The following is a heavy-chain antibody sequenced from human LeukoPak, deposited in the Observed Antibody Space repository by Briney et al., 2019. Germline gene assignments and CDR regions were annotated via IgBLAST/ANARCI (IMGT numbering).Heavy chain of an antibody. Sequence: ASVKVSCKASGYTFTSYDINWVRQATGQGLEWMGWMNPNSGNTGYAQKFQARVTITGDTSANTAYMELNSLTSEDTAVYYCASQGHLGAFHLWGQGTMISVFS. J-gene: IGHJ3*01. V-gene: IGHV1-8*03. D-gene: IGHD3-16*01. CDR3: ASQGHLGAFHL. CDR2: MNPNSGNT. CDR1: GYTFTSYD.